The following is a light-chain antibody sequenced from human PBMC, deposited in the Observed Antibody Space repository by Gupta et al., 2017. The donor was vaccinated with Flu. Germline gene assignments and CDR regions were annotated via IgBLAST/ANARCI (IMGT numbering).Light chain of an antibody. V-gene: IGKV3-20*01. Sequence: EIVFTQSPGTLSFSPGERATLSCRASQSVGTNYVAWYQQKWDQAPRLLIYGSYRRANDSPDRFSGSGSVTEFTLTSSRREAEEFAVYYAHQDSSSRSFGHGTKVDIK. CDR2: GSY. J-gene: IGKJ3*01. CDR3: HQDSSSRS. CDR1: QSVGTNY.